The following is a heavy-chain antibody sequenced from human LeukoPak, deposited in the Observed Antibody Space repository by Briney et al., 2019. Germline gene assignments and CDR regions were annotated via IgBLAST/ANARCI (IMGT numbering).Heavy chain of an antibody. D-gene: IGHD3-22*01. CDR3: AKSLGITMIVVVITTLDY. V-gene: IGHV3-23*01. CDR1: GFTFSSYA. Sequence: GGSLRLSCAASGFTFSSYAKSWVRQAPGKGLEWVSAISGSGGSTYYADSVKGRFTISRDNSKNTLYLQMNSLRAEDTAVYYCAKSLGITMIVVVITTLDYWGQGTLVTVSS. CDR2: ISGSGGST. J-gene: IGHJ4*02.